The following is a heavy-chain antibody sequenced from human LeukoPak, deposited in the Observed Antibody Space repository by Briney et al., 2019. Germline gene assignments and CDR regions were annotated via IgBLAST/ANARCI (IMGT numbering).Heavy chain of an antibody. CDR2: IYYSGST. D-gene: IGHD3-10*01. CDR3: ATMVRGVYDY. V-gene: IGHV4-39*07. J-gene: IGHJ4*02. CDR1: GGSISSSSYC. Sequence: PSETLSLTCTVSGGSISSSSYCWGWIRQPPGKGLEWIGSIYYSGSTYYNPSLKSRVTISVDTSKNQFSLKLSSVTAADTAVYYCATMVRGVYDYWGQGTLVTVSS.